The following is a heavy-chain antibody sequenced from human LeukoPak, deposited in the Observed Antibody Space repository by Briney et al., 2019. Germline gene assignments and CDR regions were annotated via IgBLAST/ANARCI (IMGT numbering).Heavy chain of an antibody. CDR3: AREDRYCSGGSCYSALDYYYYYYMDV. J-gene: IGHJ6*03. CDR2: IIPILGIA. Sequence: GASVKVSCKASGGTFSSYTISWVRQAPGQGLEWMGRIIPILGIANYAQKFQGRVTITADKSTSTAYMELSSLRSEDTAVFYCAREDRYCSGGSCYSALDYYYYYYMDVWGKGTTVTVSS. V-gene: IGHV1-69*04. D-gene: IGHD2-15*01. CDR1: GGTFSSYT.